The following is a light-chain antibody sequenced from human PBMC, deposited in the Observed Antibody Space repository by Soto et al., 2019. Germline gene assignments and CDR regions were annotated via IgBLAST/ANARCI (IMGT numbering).Light chain of an antibody. V-gene: IGKV3-20*01. CDR1: QSLSSGY. CDR3: QQYGRSPGLFT. J-gene: IGKJ3*01. CDR2: AAS. Sequence: EIVLTQSPGTLSLSPGERATLSCRASQSLSSGYLAWYQQKPGQAPRILIYAASSRATGIPDRFSGSGSGTDFTLTISRLEPEDFAVYYCQQYGRSPGLFTFGPGTKVDIK.